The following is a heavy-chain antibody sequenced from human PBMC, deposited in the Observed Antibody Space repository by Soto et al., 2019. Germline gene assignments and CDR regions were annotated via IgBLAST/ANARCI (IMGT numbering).Heavy chain of an antibody. J-gene: IGHJ4*02. Sequence: EVQLVESGAGLAQPGGSLRLSCAASGFTFSSHWIHWVRQAPGKGLVWVSRINGDGSSTSYADSVKGRFTISRDNAKNTLYLQMNSLIVEDTAVYYCARSRDGYNFFWYCWGQGALVAVSS. CDR2: INGDGSST. V-gene: IGHV3-74*01. CDR1: GFTFSSHW. CDR3: ARSRDGYNFFWYC. D-gene: IGHD5-12*01.